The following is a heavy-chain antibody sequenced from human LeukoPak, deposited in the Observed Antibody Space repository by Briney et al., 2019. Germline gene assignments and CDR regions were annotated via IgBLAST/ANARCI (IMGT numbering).Heavy chain of an antibody. J-gene: IGHJ4*02. Sequence: GGSLRLSCAASGFTFSYYTMSWVRQAPGKGLEWVSVIYVGGSTYYADSVRGRFTISRDNSKNTLYLQMNSLRVDDTAVYYCATRPDGYDLPYFDYWGQGTLVTVSS. D-gene: IGHD5-18*01. CDR1: GFTFSYYT. CDR3: ATRPDGYDLPYFDY. V-gene: IGHV3-66*01. CDR2: IYVGGST.